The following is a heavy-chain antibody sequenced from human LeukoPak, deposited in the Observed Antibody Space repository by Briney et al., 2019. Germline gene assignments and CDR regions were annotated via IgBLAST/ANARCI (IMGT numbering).Heavy chain of an antibody. CDR3: TTGPALYYYDSSADY. CDR1: GFTFSNAW. J-gene: IGHJ4*02. D-gene: IGHD3-22*01. Sequence: GGSLRLSCAASGFTFSNAWMSWVRQAPGKGLEWVGRIKSKTDGGTTDCAAPVKGRFTISRDDSKNTLYLQMNSLKTEDTAVYYCTTGPALYYYDSSADYWGQGTLVTVSS. V-gene: IGHV3-15*01. CDR2: IKSKTDGGTT.